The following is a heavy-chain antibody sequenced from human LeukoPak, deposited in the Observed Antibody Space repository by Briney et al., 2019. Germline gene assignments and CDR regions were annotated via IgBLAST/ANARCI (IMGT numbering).Heavy chain of an antibody. CDR2: ISRTSAYI. Sequence: GGSLRLSCAASGFTFSSYAMKWVRQAPGKGLEWVSAISRTSAYIYYSDSVKGRFTISRDNARNSVYLQIDSLRAEDTAVYYCARDERRYCSDSSCYPGDYWGQGTLVTVSS. CDR1: GFTFSSYA. D-gene: IGHD2-2*01. V-gene: IGHV3-21*01. J-gene: IGHJ4*02. CDR3: ARDERRYCSDSSCYPGDY.